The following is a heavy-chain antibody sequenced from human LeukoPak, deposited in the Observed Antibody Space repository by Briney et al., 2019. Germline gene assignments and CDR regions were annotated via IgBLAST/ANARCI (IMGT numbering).Heavy chain of an antibody. CDR1: GFTFSSYW. D-gene: IGHD5-18*01. CDR2: INTDGSIT. J-gene: IGHJ4*02. V-gene: IGHV3-74*01. Sequence: GGSLRLSCAASGFTFSSYWMHWVRQSPGKGLVWVSRINTDGSITSYADSVKGRFTISRDNARNTLYLKMNSLRAEDTAVYNCVRGRAYSYGLDSWGQGILVTVSS. CDR3: VRGRAYSYGLDS.